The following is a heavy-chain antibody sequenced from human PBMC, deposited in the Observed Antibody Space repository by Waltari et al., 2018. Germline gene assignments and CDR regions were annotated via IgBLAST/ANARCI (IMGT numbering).Heavy chain of an antibody. CDR2: IGYDGSLK. Sequence: QVLLVESGGGVVQPGGYVGLSGATCGFTFCSYGMHWVRQGPGKGLEWVAVIGYDGSLKYYAYSVKGRFTISRDTSKNTVYLEMNSLRVEDTALYYCVKSMTVTTGSLDSWGQGTPVSVSS. CDR1: GFTFCSYG. J-gene: IGHJ4*02. D-gene: IGHD4-17*01. CDR3: VKSMTVTTGSLDS. V-gene: IGHV3-33*06.